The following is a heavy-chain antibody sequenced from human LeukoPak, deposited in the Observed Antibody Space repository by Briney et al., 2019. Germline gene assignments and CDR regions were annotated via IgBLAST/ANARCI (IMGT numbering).Heavy chain of an antibody. CDR3: ARWDGDYEGAEWFDP. J-gene: IGHJ5*02. CDR2: ISGSLSGSGGST. CDR1: GFTFSIYG. V-gene: IGHV3-23*01. D-gene: IGHD4-17*01. Sequence: PGGSLRLSCAASGFTFSIYGMSWVRQAPGKGLEWVSAISGSLSGSGGSTYYADSVKGRFTISRDNSKNTLYLQMNSLRAEDTAVYYCARWDGDYEGAEWFDPWGQGTLVTVSS.